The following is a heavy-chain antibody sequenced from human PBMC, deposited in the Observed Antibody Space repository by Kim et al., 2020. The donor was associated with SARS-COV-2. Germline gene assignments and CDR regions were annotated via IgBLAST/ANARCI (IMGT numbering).Heavy chain of an antibody. CDR3: ASLSYRGYGDYYYYGMDV. Sequence: GESLKISCKGSGYSFTNYWIGWVRQMPGKGLEWMGIIYPGDSDTRYSPSFQGQVTISADKSISTAYLQWSSLKASDTAMYYCASLSYRGYGDYYYYGMDVWGLGTTVTVSS. CDR1: GYSFTNYW. J-gene: IGHJ6*02. V-gene: IGHV5-51*01. D-gene: IGHD3-16*02. CDR2: IYPGDSDT.